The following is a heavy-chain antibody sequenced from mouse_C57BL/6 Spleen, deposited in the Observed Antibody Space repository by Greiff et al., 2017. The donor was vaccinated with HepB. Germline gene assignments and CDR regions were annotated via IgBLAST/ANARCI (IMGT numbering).Heavy chain of an antibody. CDR1: GYTFTSYW. CDR2: IYPGSGST. CDR3: ARSQYYGSSWFAY. J-gene: IGHJ3*01. Sequence: QVQLQQPGAELVKPGASVKMSCKASGYTFTSYWITWVKQRPGQGLEWIGDIYPGSGSTNYNEKFKSKATLAVDTSSSTAYMQLSSLTSEDSAVYDCARSQYYGSSWFAYWGQGTLVTVSA. D-gene: IGHD1-1*01. V-gene: IGHV1-55*01.